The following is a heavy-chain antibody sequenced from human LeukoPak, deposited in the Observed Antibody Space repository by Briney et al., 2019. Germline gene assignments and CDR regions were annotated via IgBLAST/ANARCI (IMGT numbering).Heavy chain of an antibody. D-gene: IGHD3-3*01. Sequence: SGTLSLTCAVSGGSISSSNWWSWVRQPPGKGLEWIGGIYHSGSTNYNPSLKSRVTISVDKSKNQFSLKLSSVTAADTAVYYCARIGNDFWSGYYRSEYFQHWGQGTLVTVSS. CDR3: ARIGNDFWSGYYRSEYFQH. J-gene: IGHJ1*01. CDR1: GGSISSSNW. V-gene: IGHV4-4*02. CDR2: IYHSGST.